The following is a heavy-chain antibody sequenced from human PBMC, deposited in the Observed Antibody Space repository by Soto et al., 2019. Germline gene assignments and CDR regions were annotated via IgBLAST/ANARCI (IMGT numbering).Heavy chain of an antibody. J-gene: IGHJ4*02. CDR1: GGSISSGGYY. CDR2: IYYSGST. Sequence: SETLSLTCTVSGGSISSGGYYWSWIRQHPGKGLEWIGYIYYSGSTYYNPSLKSRVTISVDTSKNQFSLKLSSVTAADTAVYYCARDRSGGSLVDFPGQGTLVTVSS. CDR3: ARDRSGGSLVDF. D-gene: IGHD2-15*01. V-gene: IGHV4-31*03.